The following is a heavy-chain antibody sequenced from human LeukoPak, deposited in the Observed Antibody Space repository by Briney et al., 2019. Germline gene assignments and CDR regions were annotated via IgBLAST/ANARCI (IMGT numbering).Heavy chain of an antibody. CDR1: GYTLTELS. CDR3: ARDLEYSSSSLVVGLSDY. Sequence: ASVKVSSKVSGYTLTELSMHWVRQAPGKGLEWMGGFDPEDGETIYAQKFQGRVTMTEDTSTDTAYMELSSLRSEDTAVYYCARDLEYSSSSLVVGLSDYWGQGTLVTVSS. J-gene: IGHJ4*02. V-gene: IGHV1-24*01. CDR2: FDPEDGET. D-gene: IGHD6-6*01.